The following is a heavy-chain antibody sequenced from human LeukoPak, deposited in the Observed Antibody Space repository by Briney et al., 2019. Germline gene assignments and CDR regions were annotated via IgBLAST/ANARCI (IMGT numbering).Heavy chain of an antibody. CDR3: ARPVVTSTGAFDI. CDR2: IYPGDSDT. D-gene: IGHD4-23*01. V-gene: IGHV5-51*01. J-gene: IGHJ3*02. CDR1: GYSFTSYW. Sequence: GESLKISCKGSGYSFTSYWIGWVRQMPGKGLEWMGIIYPGDSDTRYSPSFQGQVTISADKSISTAYLQWSSLRASDTAMYYCARPVVTSTGAFDIWGQGTMVTVSS.